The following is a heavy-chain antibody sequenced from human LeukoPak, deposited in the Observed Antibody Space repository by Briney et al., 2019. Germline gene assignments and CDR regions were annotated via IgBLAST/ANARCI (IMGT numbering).Heavy chain of an antibody. CDR3: ARDPYYYDSSGYYYEYGMDV. D-gene: IGHD3-22*01. J-gene: IGHJ6*02. CDR1: GGSISGSNW. V-gene: IGHV4-4*02. CDR2: IYHSGST. Sequence: ASGTLSLTCAVSGGSISGSNWWSWVRQPPGKGLEWIGEIYHSGSTNYNPSLKSRVTISVDKSKNQFSLKLSFVTAADTAVYYCARDPYYYDSSGYYYEYGMDVWGQGTTVTVSS.